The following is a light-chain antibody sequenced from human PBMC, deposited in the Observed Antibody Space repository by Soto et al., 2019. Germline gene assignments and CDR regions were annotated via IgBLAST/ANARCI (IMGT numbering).Light chain of an antibody. V-gene: IGKV1-27*01. CDR1: QGITNH. J-gene: IGKJ1*01. CDR3: QKYNSAPWT. Sequence: DIQMTQSPSSLSASVGDRVTITCRASQGITNHLAWYQQKPGKVPKLLIYAASTLQSGVPSRFSGSGSGTDLTRTISSLLPEDVGAYYCQKYNSAPWTVAQGTKVEIK. CDR2: AAS.